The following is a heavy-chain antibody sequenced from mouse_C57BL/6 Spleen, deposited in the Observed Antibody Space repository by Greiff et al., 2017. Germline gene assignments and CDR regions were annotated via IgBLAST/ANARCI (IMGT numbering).Heavy chain of an antibody. J-gene: IGHJ4*01. CDR3: ARGYDFYYAMDY. CDR1: GFTFSDYY. V-gene: IGHV5-16*01. CDR2: INYDGSST. Sequence: EVKLMESEGGLVQPGSSMKLSCTASGFTFSDYYMAWVRQVPEKGLEWVANINYDGSSTYYLDSLKSRFIISRDNAKNILYLQMSSLKSEDTATYYCARGYDFYYAMDYWGQGTSVTVSS. D-gene: IGHD2-4*01.